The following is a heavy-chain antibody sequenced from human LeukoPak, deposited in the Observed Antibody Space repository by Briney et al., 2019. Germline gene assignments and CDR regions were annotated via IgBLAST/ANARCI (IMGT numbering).Heavy chain of an antibody. CDR1: GFTFSSYS. V-gene: IGHV3-48*04. CDR2: ISSSSSTI. Sequence: GGSLRLSCAASGFTFSSYSMNWVRQAPGKGLEWVSYISSSSSTIYYADSVKGRFTISRDNAKNSLYLQMNSLRAEDMALYYCAKEAAGNKGFDPWGQGTLVTVSS. CDR3: AKEAAGNKGFDP. J-gene: IGHJ5*02. D-gene: IGHD6-13*01.